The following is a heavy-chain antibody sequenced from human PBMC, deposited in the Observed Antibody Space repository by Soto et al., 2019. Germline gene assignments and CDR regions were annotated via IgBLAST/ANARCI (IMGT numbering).Heavy chain of an antibody. J-gene: IGHJ3*02. Sequence: ASVKVSCKVSGYTLTELSIHWVRQAPGKGLEWMGGFDPEDGETIYAQKFQGRVTMTEDTSTDTAYMELSSLRSEDTAVYYCATDQGIAAAGTSAVAFDIWGQGTMVTVSS. CDR1: GYTLTELS. CDR3: ATDQGIAAAGTSAVAFDI. D-gene: IGHD6-13*01. V-gene: IGHV1-24*01. CDR2: FDPEDGET.